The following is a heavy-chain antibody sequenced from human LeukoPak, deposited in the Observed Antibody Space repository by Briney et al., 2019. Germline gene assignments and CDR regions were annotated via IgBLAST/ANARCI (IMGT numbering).Heavy chain of an antibody. Sequence: GGSLRLSCAASGFTFSSYGMHWVRQAPGKGLEWVAVISYDGSNKYYADSVKGRFTISRDNSKNTLYLQMNSLRAEDTAVYYCAKDTGGYQHYYYYGMDVWGQGTTVTVSS. CDR1: GFTFSSYG. CDR2: ISYDGSNK. D-gene: IGHD2-8*02. CDR3: AKDTGGYQHYYYYGMDV. V-gene: IGHV3-30*18. J-gene: IGHJ6*02.